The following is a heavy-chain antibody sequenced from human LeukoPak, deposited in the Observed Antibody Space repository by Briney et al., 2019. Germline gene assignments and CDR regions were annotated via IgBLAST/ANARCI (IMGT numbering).Heavy chain of an antibody. J-gene: IGHJ4*02. CDR3: ARGPRYDSSGYYFLDFDY. CDR1: GYTFTSYG. Sequence: ASVKVSCKASGYTFTSYGISWVRQAPGQGLEWMGWISAYNGNTNYAQKLQGRVTMTTATSTSTAYMELRSLRSDDTAVYYCARGPRYDSSGYYFLDFDYWGQGTLVTVSS. V-gene: IGHV1-18*01. CDR2: ISAYNGNT. D-gene: IGHD3-22*01.